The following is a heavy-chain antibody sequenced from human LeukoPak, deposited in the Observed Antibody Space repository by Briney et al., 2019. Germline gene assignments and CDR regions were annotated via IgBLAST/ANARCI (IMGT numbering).Heavy chain of an antibody. D-gene: IGHD3-22*01. J-gene: IGHJ4*02. V-gene: IGHV4-59*01. CDR1: GVSISSYY. CDR3: ARGDYYDSSGHWRGYFDY. CDR2: IYYSGST. Sequence: SETLSLTCTVSGVSISSYYWSWIRQPPGKGLEWIGYIYYSGSTNYNPSLKSRVTISVDTSKNQFSLKLSSVTAADTAVYYCARGDYYDSSGHWRGYFDYWGQGTLVTVSS.